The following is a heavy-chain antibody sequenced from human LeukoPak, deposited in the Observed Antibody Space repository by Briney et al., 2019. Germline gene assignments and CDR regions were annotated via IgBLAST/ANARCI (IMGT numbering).Heavy chain of an antibody. Sequence: SETLSLTCTVSGGSISSYYWSWIRQPPGKGLEWIGYIYYSGSTNYNLSLKSRVTISVDTSKNQFSLKLSSVTAADTAVYYCAREEEITRGFDPWGQRTLVTVSS. V-gene: IGHV4-59*01. D-gene: IGHD3-10*01. CDR2: IYYSGST. CDR3: AREEEITRGFDP. J-gene: IGHJ5*02. CDR1: GGSISSYY.